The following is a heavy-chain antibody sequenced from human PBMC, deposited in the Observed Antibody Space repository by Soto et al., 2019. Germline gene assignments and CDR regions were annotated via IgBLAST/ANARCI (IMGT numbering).Heavy chain of an antibody. V-gene: IGHV3-21*01. Sequence: GGSLRLSCAASGFTFSNYNMNWVPQAPGKGLGWVASISTRSHNVYYADSLKGRFTISRDNAKNSVDLQICSLRAEDTAVYYCGRDSSTGYDLSDFDYWGQGALVTVSS. J-gene: IGHJ4*02. CDR1: GFTFSNYN. CDR2: ISTRSHNV. D-gene: IGHD3-9*01. CDR3: GRDSSTGYDLSDFDY.